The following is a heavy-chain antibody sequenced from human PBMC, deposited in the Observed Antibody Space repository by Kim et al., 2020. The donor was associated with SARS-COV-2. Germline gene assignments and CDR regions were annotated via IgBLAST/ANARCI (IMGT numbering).Heavy chain of an antibody. V-gene: IGHV3-11*05. CDR1: GFTFTDYY. CDR2: ISSSNSHT. D-gene: IGHD6-13*01. CDR3: ARVSEGGSSWSYFDS. J-gene: IGHJ4*01. Sequence: GGSLRLSCAASGFTFTDYYMSWIRQAPGKGMEWLSYISSSNSHTSYADSVKGRFTISRDNAKNSLYLQMTSLRAEDTAMYYCARVSEGGSSWSYFDSWG.